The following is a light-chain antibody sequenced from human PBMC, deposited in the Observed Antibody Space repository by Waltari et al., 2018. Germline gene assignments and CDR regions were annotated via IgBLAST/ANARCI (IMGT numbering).Light chain of an antibody. V-gene: IGLV2-8*01. Sequence: QSALTQPPSASGSPGPSVPISSTGTSSDVGPHNYVSWYQQYPGKAPKLIIYEVSKRPSGVPDRFSGSKSGNTASLTVSGLQADDEADYYCSSHGGSKVFGGGTKLTVL. CDR2: EVS. J-gene: IGLJ2*01. CDR1: SSDVGPHNY. CDR3: SSHGGSKV.